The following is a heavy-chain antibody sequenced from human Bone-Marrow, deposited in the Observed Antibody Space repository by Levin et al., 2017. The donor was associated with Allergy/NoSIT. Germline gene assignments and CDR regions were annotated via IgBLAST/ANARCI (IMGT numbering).Heavy chain of an antibody. CDR2: IFSGGST. CDR3: STAPGFSDY. J-gene: IGHJ4*02. D-gene: IGHD2-21*02. Sequence: GGSRLSCEASGFTVSTNYMAWVRQAPGQGLAWVSVIFSGGSTYYADSVKGRFTISRDNSKNTLYLQMNSLRVEVTAVYYCSTAPGFSDYWGQGTQVTVSS. CDR1: GFTVSTNY. V-gene: IGHV3-66*01.